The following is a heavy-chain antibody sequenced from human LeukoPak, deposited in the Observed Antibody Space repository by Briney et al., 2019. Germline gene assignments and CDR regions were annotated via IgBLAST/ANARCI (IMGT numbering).Heavy chain of an antibody. CDR2: ISYSGTA. CDR1: GGSIRSHY. CDR3: ARDHDYGDQEYFDY. J-gene: IGHJ4*02. D-gene: IGHD4-17*01. Sequence: SETLSLTCTVSGGSIRSHYWSWIRQPPGKGLEFFGYISYSGTAGYNPSHKSRVTISIDTPKNQFSLKLSSVTAADTAVYYCARDHDYGDQEYFDYWGQGTLVTVSS. V-gene: IGHV4-59*11.